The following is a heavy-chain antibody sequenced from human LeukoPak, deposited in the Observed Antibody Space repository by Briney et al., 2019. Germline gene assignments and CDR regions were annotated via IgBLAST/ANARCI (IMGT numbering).Heavy chain of an antibody. V-gene: IGHV3-48*01. CDR2: ISSSSSTI. CDR1: GFTFSSYS. J-gene: IGHJ4*02. CDR3: ARDLSDTAMVSGGFDY. Sequence: GGSLRLSCAASGFTFSSYSMNWVRQAPGKGLEWVSYISSSSSTIYYADSVKGRFTISRDNAKNSLYLQMNSLRAEDTAVYYCARDLSDTAMVSGGFDYWGQGTLVTVSS. D-gene: IGHD5-18*01.